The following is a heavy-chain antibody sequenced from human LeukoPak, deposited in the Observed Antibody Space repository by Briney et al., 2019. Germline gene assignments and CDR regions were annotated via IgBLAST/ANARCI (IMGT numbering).Heavy chain of an antibody. D-gene: IGHD6-19*01. J-gene: IGHJ4*02. CDR3: ARVEYSSGWYFDY. CDR1: GYSISSGYY. CDR2: IYHSGST. Sequence: KSSETLSLTCAVSGYSISSGYYWGWIRQPPGKGLEWIGSIYHSGSTYYNPSLKSRVTISVDTSKNQFSLKLSSVTAADTAVYYCARVEYSSGWYFDYWGQGTLVTVSP. V-gene: IGHV4-38-2*01.